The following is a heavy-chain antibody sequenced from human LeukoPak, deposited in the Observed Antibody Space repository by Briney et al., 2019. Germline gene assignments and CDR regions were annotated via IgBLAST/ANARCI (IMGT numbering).Heavy chain of an antibody. CDR3: ASLSTKSIVASENY. Sequence: PGGSLRLSCAASGLSFSTCAMSWVRQAPGEGLEWVSAIRGSGANTYYADSVKGRFTISRDNSKNTMYLQMNSLRVEDTAVYYCASLSTKSIVASENYWGQGTLVTVSS. D-gene: IGHD3-22*01. V-gene: IGHV3-23*01. J-gene: IGHJ4*02. CDR1: GLSFSTCA. CDR2: IRGSGANT.